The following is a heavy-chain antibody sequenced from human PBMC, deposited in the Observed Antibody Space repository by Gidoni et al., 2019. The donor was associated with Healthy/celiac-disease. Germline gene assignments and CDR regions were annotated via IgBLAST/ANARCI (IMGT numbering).Heavy chain of an antibody. CDR3: ARGEGCSSTSCYTWWFDP. V-gene: IGHV5-51*03. D-gene: IGHD2-2*02. Sequence: EVQLVQSGAEVKKPGESLQISCKGSGYSFTSYWIGWVRQMPGKGLEWMGIIYPGDSDTRYSPSFQGQVTISADKSISTAYLQWSSLKASDTAMYYCARGEGCSSTSCYTWWFDPWGQGTLVTVSS. J-gene: IGHJ5*02. CDR2: IYPGDSDT. CDR1: GYSFTSYW.